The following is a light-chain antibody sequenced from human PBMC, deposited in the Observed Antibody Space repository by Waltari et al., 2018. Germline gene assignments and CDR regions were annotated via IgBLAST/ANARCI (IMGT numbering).Light chain of an antibody. Sequence: QSALTQPPPASGSRGQSVTIPCPGTSSDVGGYNYVSWYQHHPGDAPKLMIFEVNKRPSGVPDRFSGSKSGNTASLTVSGLQAEDDADYYCSSYAGSNNLVFGTGTKVTVL. J-gene: IGLJ1*01. V-gene: IGLV2-8*01. CDR1: SSDVGGYNY. CDR2: EVN. CDR3: SSYAGSNNLV.